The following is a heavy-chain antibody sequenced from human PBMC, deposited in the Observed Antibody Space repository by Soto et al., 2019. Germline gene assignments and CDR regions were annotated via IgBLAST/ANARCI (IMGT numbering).Heavy chain of an antibody. D-gene: IGHD1-26*01. CDR1: GYSFTGLD. J-gene: IGHJ4*02. Sequence: QVQLVQSGAEARVPGASVKVSCKASGYSFTGLDINWVRQTTGQGLEWMGWMEPSSGRTGYAQKFQGRVNMTRDTSINTAYMELSSLTSDDTAFYYCARGVTAGVDYWGQGTLVTVSS. V-gene: IGHV1-8*01. CDR2: MEPSSGRT. CDR3: ARGVTAGVDY.